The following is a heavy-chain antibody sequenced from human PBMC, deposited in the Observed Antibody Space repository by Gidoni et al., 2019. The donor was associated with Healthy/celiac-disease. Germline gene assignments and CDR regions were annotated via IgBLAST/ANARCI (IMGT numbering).Heavy chain of an antibody. CDR3: ARGTCITGITKAVCYYGMDV. CDR1: GGTFSSYA. J-gene: IGHJ6*02. V-gene: IGHV1-69*06. CDR2: IIPIFGTA. D-gene: IGHD1-20*01. Sequence: QVQLVQSGAEVPKPGSSVKFSCKASGGTFSSYAISWVRQAPGQGLEWMGGIIPIFGTANYAQKFQGRVTITADKSTSTAYMELSSLRSEDTAVYYCARGTCITGITKAVCYYGMDVWGQGTTVTVSS.